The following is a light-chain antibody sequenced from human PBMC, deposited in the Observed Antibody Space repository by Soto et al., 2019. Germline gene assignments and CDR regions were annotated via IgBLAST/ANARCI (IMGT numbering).Light chain of an antibody. Sequence: EIVLTQSPATLSLSPGERATLSCRASQSVSSYLAWYQQKPGQAPRLLIYGASNRATGIPARFSGSGSGTDFTLTISSLEPEDFAVYYRQHRGKWPRTFGQGTKLEIK. V-gene: IGKV3-11*01. CDR1: QSVSSY. CDR2: GAS. CDR3: QHRGKWPRT. J-gene: IGKJ2*01.